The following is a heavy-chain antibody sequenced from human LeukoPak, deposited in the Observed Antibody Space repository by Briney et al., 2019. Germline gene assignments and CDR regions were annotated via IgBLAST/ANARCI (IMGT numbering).Heavy chain of an antibody. CDR1: GFTFTSYA. Sequence: SGGSLRLSCAASGFTFTSYAMSWVRQAPGKGLEWVSSISVSGGTTYYADSVKGRFTISRDNSKNTVYLQMNSLRAEDTAVYYCAKERVVVAGNFFDSWGQGTLVTVSS. D-gene: IGHD6-19*01. V-gene: IGHV3-23*01. J-gene: IGHJ4*02. CDR3: AKERVVVAGNFFDS. CDR2: ISVSGGTT.